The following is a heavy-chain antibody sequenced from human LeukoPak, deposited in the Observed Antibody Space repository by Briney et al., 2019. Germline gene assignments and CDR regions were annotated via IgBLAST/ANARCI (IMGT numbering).Heavy chain of an antibody. Sequence: PGRSLRLSCAASGFTFSSYGMHWVRQAPGKGLEWVAVIWYDGSNKYYADSVKGRFTISRDNSKNTLYLQMNSLRAEDTAVYYCARAGVRGVIIKSYYGKDVWGQGTTVTVSS. D-gene: IGHD3-10*01. CDR3: ARAGVRGVIIKSYYGKDV. CDR1: GFTFSSYG. CDR2: IWYDGSNK. V-gene: IGHV3-33*01. J-gene: IGHJ6*02.